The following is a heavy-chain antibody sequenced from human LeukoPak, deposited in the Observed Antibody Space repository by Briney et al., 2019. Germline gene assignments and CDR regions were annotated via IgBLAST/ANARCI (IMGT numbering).Heavy chain of an antibody. D-gene: IGHD3-3*01. J-gene: IGHJ6*02. CDR3: AREPPRLFQFWSGRSHHHHRMDV. V-gene: IGHV7-4-1*02. Sequence: ASVKVSCKASGYTFTSYAMNWVRQAPGQGLEWMGWINTNTGNPTYAQGFTGRFVFSLDTSVSTAYLQISSLKAEDTAVYYCAREPPRLFQFWSGRSHHHHRMDVWGQRTKVNVPS. CDR2: INTNTGNP. CDR1: GYTFTSYA.